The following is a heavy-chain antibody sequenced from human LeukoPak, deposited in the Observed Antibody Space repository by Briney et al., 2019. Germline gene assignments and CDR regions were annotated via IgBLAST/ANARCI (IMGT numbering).Heavy chain of an antibody. CDR1: GFTFDDYA. CDR2: IRYDGSNK. Sequence: PGGSLRLSCAASGFTFDDYAMHWVRQAPGKGLEWVAFIRYDGSNKYYADSVKGRFTISRDNSKNTLYLQMNSLRAEDTAVYYCAKDIVVVPAAIILSVAFDIWGQGTMVTVSS. CDR3: AKDIVVVPAAIILSVAFDI. D-gene: IGHD2-2*01. J-gene: IGHJ3*02. V-gene: IGHV3-30*02.